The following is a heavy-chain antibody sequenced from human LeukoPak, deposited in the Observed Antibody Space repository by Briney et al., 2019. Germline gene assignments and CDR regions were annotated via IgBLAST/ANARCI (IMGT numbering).Heavy chain of an antibody. CDR1: RGSLSSGSYY. V-gene: IGHV4-61*02. CDR3: ARGPRGGCDY. CDR2: IYTSGST. Sequence: PSQTLSLTCTVSRGSLSSGSYYWSWIRQPAGKGLEWIGRIYTSGSTNYNPSLKSRVTISVDTSENQFSLKLSSVTAADTAVYYCARGPRGGCDYWGQGTLVTVSS. D-gene: IGHD4-23*01. J-gene: IGHJ4*02.